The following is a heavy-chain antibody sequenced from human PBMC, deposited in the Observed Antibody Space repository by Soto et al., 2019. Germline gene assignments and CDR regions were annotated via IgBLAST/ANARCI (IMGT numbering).Heavy chain of an antibody. J-gene: IGHJ5*02. Sequence: QVQLQESGPGLVKPSQTLSLTCTVSGDSISSANNYWSWIRQPPGEGLEWIGFISYSGTTTYSPSLKSRLAISLDTSKNQFSLSLTSVTAADTAVYYCARGRGYSYGLDPGGQGTLVTVSS. CDR2: ISYSGTT. CDR3: ARGRGYSYGLDP. CDR1: GDSISSANNY. V-gene: IGHV4-30-4*01. D-gene: IGHD5-12*01.